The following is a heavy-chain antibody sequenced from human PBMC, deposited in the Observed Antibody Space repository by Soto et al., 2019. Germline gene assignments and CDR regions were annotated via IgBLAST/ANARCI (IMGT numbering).Heavy chain of an antibody. J-gene: IGHJ4*02. CDR2: ISYDGSNK. CDR1: GFTFSSYG. Sequence: LRLSCAASGFTFSSYGMHWVRQAPGKGLEWVAVISYDGSNKYYADSVKGRFTISRDNSKNTLYLQMNSLRAEDTAVYYCAKGGSFSVLHYFDYWGQGTLVTVSS. CDR3: AKGGSFSVLHYFDY. V-gene: IGHV3-30*18. D-gene: IGHD3-10*02.